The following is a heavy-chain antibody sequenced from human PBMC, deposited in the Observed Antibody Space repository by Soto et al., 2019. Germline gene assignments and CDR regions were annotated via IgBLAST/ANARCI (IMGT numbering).Heavy chain of an antibody. CDR3: ARVPTSLRYYLNY. J-gene: IGHJ4*02. V-gene: IGHV4-30-2*01. Sequence: SETLSLTCAVSGGSISSGGYSWSWIRQPPGKGLEWIAYIYHSGSTYYNPSLKSRVTMRVDRSKNQFSLKLSSVTAADTAVYYCARVPTSLRYYLNYWGQGNLVTFSS. CDR1: GGSISSGGYS. CDR2: IYHSGST.